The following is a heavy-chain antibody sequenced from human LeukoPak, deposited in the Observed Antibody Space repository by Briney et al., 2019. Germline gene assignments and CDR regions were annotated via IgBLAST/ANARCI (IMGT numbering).Heavy chain of an antibody. CDR2: IYHSGST. J-gene: IGHJ5*02. CDR1: GGSISSGGYS. CDR3: ARAGFSNWFDP. D-gene: IGHD7-27*01. V-gene: IGHV4-30-2*01. Sequence: SETLSLTCTVSGGSISSGGYSWSWIRQPPGKGLEWIGYIYHSGSTYYNPSLKSRVTISVDRSKNQFSLKLSSVTAADTAVYYCARAGFSNWFDPWGQGTLVTVSS.